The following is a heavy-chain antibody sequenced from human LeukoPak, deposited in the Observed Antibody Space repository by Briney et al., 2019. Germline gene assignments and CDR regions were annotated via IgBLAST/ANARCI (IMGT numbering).Heavy chain of an antibody. J-gene: IGHJ6*04. CDR1: GFTFSNCW. CDR2: IKQDGSEK. V-gene: IGHV3-7*03. CDR3: ARKAYGMDI. Sequence: PGGSLRLSCAASGFTFSNCWMSWVRQAPGKGLEWAANIKQDGSEKYYVDSVKGRFTISRDDANYSLYLQMNSLRAEDTAVYYCARKAYGMDIWGKGTTVTVSS.